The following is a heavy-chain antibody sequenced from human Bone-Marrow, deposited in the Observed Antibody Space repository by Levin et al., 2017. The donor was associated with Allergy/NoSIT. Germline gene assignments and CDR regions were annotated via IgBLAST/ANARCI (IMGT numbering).Heavy chain of an antibody. CDR1: GGPFTSNP. CDR2: VIPLPNVT. Sequence: RGESLKISCKASGGPFTSNPLSWVRQAPGQGLEWVGRVIPLPNVTTYSQKFQGRVTITADESTSTTYLELSGLTSDDTAVYYCTRDTGREYSDYDSWGHLYYYYYMDIWGQGTAVTVSS. J-gene: IGHJ6*03. CDR3: TRDTGREYSDYDSWGHLYYYYYMDI. V-gene: IGHV1-69*04. D-gene: IGHD5-12*01.